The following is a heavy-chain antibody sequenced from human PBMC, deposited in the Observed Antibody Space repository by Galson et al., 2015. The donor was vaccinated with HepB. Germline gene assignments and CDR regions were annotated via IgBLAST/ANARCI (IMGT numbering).Heavy chain of an antibody. CDR2: ISAYNDNT. Sequence: SVKVSCKASGYTFMKHGISWVRQAPGQGLAWVGWISAYNDNTNYAQKLQGRVTMTTDTSTSTAYMELRSLRSDDTAVYYCASARYSSSPPDFWGQGTLVTVSS. D-gene: IGHD6-6*01. CDR3: ASARYSSSPPDF. CDR1: GYTFMKHG. J-gene: IGHJ4*02. V-gene: IGHV1-18*01.